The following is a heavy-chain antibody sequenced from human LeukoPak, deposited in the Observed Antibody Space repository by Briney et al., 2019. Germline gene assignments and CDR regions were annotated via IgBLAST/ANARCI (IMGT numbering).Heavy chain of an antibody. V-gene: IGHV3-74*01. Sequence: GGSLRLSCAASGFTFSNYWMHWVRHAPGKGLVCVSRINSDESTTTYADSAKGRFTISRDNAKNTLYLQMNSLRAEDTAVYYCARDPGTAMGRALDYWGQGTLVTVSS. CDR3: ARDPGTAMGRALDY. J-gene: IGHJ4*02. CDR1: GFTFSNYW. D-gene: IGHD5-18*01. CDR2: INSDESTT.